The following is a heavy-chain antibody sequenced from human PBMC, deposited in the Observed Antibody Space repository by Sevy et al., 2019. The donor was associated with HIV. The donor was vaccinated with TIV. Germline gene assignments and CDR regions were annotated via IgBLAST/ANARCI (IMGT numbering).Heavy chain of an antibody. V-gene: IGHV4-4*07. CDR3: AREGGASSAWFENWFGP. Sequence: SETLSLTCTVSGGSITSYSWSWIRQPAGKGLEWLGRIYSNGNSNYNPSRKSRVTMSVDTSKNQFSLKLTSVNAADTAVYFCAREGGASSAWFENWFGPWGQGTLVTVSS. CDR1: GGSITSYS. J-gene: IGHJ5*02. D-gene: IGHD6-19*01. CDR2: IYSNGNS.